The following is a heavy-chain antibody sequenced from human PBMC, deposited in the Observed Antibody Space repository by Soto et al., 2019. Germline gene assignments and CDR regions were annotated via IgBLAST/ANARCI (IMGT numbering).Heavy chain of an antibody. J-gene: IGHJ2*01. CDR1: GFPFSCCA. D-gene: IGHD1-26*01. Sequence: EVQLLESGGGLVQPGGSLRLSCAASGFPFSCCAMSWVRQAPGKGLEWFSTIHGHGGYIHYTDSVKGRFIISRDNSMNTVDLQMNSLRAEDTAVYYCAKNRGSGSDSNWSFDVWGRGTLVTVSS. CDR2: IHGHGGYI. V-gene: IGHV3-23*01. CDR3: AKNRGSGSDSNWSFDV.